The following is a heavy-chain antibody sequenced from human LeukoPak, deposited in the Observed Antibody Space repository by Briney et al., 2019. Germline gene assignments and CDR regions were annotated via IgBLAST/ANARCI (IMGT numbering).Heavy chain of an antibody. CDR1: GVSISSGDYY. CDR2: IYYSGST. D-gene: IGHD3-16*01. J-gene: IGHJ6*04. V-gene: IGHV4-31*03. Sequence: PSQTLSLTCTVSGVSISSGDYYWSWIRQHPGKGLEWIGYIYYSGSTYYNPSLKTRVTISVDTSKNQFSLKLSSVTAADTAVYYCARVWGYHGPDYYGMDVWGKGTTVTVSS. CDR3: ARVWGYHGPDYYGMDV.